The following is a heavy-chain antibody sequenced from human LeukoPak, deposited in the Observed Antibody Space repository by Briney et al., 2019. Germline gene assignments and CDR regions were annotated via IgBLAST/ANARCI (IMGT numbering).Heavy chain of an antibody. Sequence: ASVKVSSVVSVNTPAEVSIRWVRQAPGKGLEWMGGVDPEDGDKFYAEKLQGRITMVEDFSTDTAYMELRNLASDDTAVYYCVSGNGNDGVCSIRLDLWGQGSLISVST. CDR1: VNTPAEVS. D-gene: IGHD2-8*02. CDR2: VDPEDGDK. V-gene: IGHV1-24*01. J-gene: IGHJ5*02. CDR3: VSGNGNDGVCSIRLDL.